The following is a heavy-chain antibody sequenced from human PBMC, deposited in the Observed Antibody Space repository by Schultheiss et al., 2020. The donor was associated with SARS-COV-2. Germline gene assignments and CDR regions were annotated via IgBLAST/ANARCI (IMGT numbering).Heavy chain of an antibody. D-gene: IGHD6-19*01. J-gene: IGHJ4*02. CDR2: INHSGST. CDR1: GGSFSGYY. V-gene: IGHV4-34*01. Sequence: SETLSLTCAVYGGSFSGYYWSWIRQPPGKGLEWIGEINHSGSTNYNPSLKSRVTISVDTSKNQFSLKLTSVTAADTAVYYCARDRRGAVAGGYFDYWGQGTLVTVSS. CDR3: ARDRRGAVAGGYFDY.